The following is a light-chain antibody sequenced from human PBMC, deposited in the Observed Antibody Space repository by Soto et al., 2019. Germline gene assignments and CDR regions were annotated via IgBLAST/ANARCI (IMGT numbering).Light chain of an antibody. J-gene: IGKJ1*01. CDR3: QQYKNYLT. CDR1: QSVSIW. CDR2: GAS. Sequence: DIQMTQSPSTLSASVGDRVTFTCRARQSVSIWLAWYQQKPGKAPKLLISGASTLESGVPSRFSGSGSGTEFTLTISSLQPDYFSTYYCQQYKNYLTFGQGTKVEIK. V-gene: IGKV1-5*01.